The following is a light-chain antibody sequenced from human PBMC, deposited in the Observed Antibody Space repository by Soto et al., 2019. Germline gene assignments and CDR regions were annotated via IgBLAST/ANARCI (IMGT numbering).Light chain of an antibody. CDR2: DAS. J-gene: IGKJ2*01. V-gene: IGKV1-33*01. Sequence: DIQRTQSRSSLSASVGDRVTVTCQASQDISNYLTWYQQKPGKAPKLLIYDASNLERGVPSRFSGSGSGADFTFTISSLQPEYISTDYCHQNYNQPPYTFGQGTKREIK. CDR1: QDISNY. CDR3: HQNYNQPPYT.